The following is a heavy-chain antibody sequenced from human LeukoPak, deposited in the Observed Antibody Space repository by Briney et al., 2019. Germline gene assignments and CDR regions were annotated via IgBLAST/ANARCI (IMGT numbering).Heavy chain of an antibody. J-gene: IGHJ4*02. V-gene: IGHV3-11*01. CDR1: GFSFGDYS. D-gene: IGHD5/OR15-5a*01. CDR2: INSNSYTI. Sequence: GGSLRLPCEASGFSFGDYSRTWIRQAPGKGLEWISNINSNSYTIYYADSVKGRFTISRDNAKRSLYLQMDRLRAEDTAVYYCARDRRSPHSVYDWRHLDIWGQGTLVAVSS. CDR3: ARDRRSPHSVYDWRHLDI.